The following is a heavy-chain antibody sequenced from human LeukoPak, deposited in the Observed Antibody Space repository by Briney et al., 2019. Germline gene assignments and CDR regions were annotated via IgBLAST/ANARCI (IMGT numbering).Heavy chain of an antibody. V-gene: IGHV3-48*01. CDR1: GFTFSSYS. Sequence: GGSLRLSCAASGFTFSSYSMNWVRQAPGKGLEWVSYISSSSSTIYYADSVKGRFTISRDNAKNSLYLQMNSLRAEDTAVYYCARGGYCSSTSCPAGAFDIWGQGTMVTVSS. CDR3: ARGGYCSSTSCPAGAFDI. CDR2: ISSSSSTI. D-gene: IGHD2-2*01. J-gene: IGHJ3*02.